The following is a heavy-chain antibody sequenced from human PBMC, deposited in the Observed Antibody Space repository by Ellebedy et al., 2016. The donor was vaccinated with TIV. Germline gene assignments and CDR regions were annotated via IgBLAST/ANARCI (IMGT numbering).Heavy chain of an antibody. CDR3: TRPRVRSSYYHGMDV. CDR1: GFTFSHYA. J-gene: IGHJ6*02. V-gene: IGHV3-33*01. D-gene: IGHD3-16*01. Sequence: GESLKISCAASGFTFSHYAMNWARQAPGKGLEWVAVIWDDGSNTYYADSVKGRFSISRDNSKNILYLQMNSLRAEDTAVYYCTRPRVRSSYYHGMDVWGQGTTIIVSS. CDR2: IWDDGSNT.